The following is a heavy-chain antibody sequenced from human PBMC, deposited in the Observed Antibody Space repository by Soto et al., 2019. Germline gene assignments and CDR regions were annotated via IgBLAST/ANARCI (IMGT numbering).Heavy chain of an antibody. CDR3: GRCTSTSCHLGSDY. V-gene: IGHV3-30-3*01. Sequence: QVLLVDSGGGVVQPGRSLRLSCAASGFTFSSYAMNWVRQAPGKGLEWVALISNDGINKYYADSVRGRFTISRDSSTNTLYLQMNSLRAADTAVYYCGRCTSTSCHLGSDYWGQGTLVTVYS. D-gene: IGHD2-2*01. CDR2: ISNDGINK. J-gene: IGHJ4*02. CDR1: GFTFSSYA.